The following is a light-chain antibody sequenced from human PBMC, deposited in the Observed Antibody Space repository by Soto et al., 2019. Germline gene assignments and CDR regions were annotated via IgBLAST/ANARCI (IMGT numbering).Light chain of an antibody. CDR1: QGISSY. Sequence: DIQLTQSPSFLSASVGDRVTITCRASQGISSYLAWYQKKPGKAPKLLIYAASTLQSGVPSRFSGSGSGTEFTLTISSRQPEDFATYYCQQLNSYPPGTFGQGTRLEIK. CDR2: AAS. J-gene: IGKJ5*01. V-gene: IGKV1-9*01. CDR3: QQLNSYPPGT.